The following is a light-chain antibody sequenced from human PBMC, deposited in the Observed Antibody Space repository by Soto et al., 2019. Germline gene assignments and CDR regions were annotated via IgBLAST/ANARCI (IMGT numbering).Light chain of an antibody. CDR1: QSIDNY. CDR3: QQSYSMTT. CDR2: TAS. J-gene: IGKJ4*01. V-gene: IGKV1-39*01. Sequence: DIQMTQSPSSLSASVGDRVTITCRASQSIDNYLNWYQQKPGKAPKLLIYTASSLQSGVPSRISGSGSWTDFTLTISSLQPEYFATYYCQQSYSMTTFGGGTKVEIK.